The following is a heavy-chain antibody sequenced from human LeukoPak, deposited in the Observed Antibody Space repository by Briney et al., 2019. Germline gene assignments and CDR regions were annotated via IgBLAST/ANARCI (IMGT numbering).Heavy chain of an antibody. Sequence: GGSLRLSCAASGFTFSSYWMSWVRQAPGKGLEWVANIKQDGSEKYYVDSVKGRFTISRDNAKNSLYLQMNSLRAEDTAVYYCARDRPRSGSPPYYYYGMNVWGQGTTVTVSS. D-gene: IGHD3-10*01. V-gene: IGHV3-7*01. CDR3: ARDRPRSGSPPYYYYGMNV. CDR1: GFTFSSYW. J-gene: IGHJ6*02. CDR2: IKQDGSEK.